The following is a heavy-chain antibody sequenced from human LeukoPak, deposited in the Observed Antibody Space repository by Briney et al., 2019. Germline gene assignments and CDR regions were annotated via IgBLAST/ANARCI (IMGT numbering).Heavy chain of an antibody. J-gene: IGHJ4*02. CDR1: GFTFSSYS. V-gene: IGHV3-21*01. CDR3: ARGGSGSYYTVFDH. Sequence: GGSLRLSCAASGFTFSSYSMNWVRQAPGKGLEWVSSITSSSSYIYYADSVKGRFTVSRDNAKNSLYLQMNSLRAEDTAVYYCARGGSGSYYTVFDHWGQGTLVTVSP. CDR2: ITSSSSYI. D-gene: IGHD3-10*01.